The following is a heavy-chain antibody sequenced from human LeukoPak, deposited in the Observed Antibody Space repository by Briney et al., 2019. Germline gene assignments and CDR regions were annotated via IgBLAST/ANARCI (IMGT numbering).Heavy chain of an antibody. V-gene: IGHV4-39*01. J-gene: IGHJ4*02. Sequence: SETLSLTCTVSGGSISSSSYYWGWIRQPPGKGLEWIGSIYYSGSTYYNPSLKSRVTISVDTSKNQFSLKLSSVTAADTAVYYCARRGEPQQLPPDYWGQGTLVTVSS. D-gene: IGHD6-13*01. CDR2: IYYSGST. CDR3: ARRGEPQQLPPDY. CDR1: GGSISSSSYY.